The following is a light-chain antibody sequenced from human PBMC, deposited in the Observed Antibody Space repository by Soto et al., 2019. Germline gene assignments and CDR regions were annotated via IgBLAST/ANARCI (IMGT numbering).Light chain of an antibody. Sequence: EIVMTQSPSTLSLSPRDRPTFSCIASQSVSSNLAWYQQKPGQAPRLLIYDASNRATGIPARFSGSGSGTDFILTISSLEPEDFAVYYCQQGSNWPLITFGQGTRLEIK. J-gene: IGKJ5*01. CDR2: DAS. CDR1: QSVSSN. CDR3: QQGSNWPLIT. V-gene: IGKV3-11*01.